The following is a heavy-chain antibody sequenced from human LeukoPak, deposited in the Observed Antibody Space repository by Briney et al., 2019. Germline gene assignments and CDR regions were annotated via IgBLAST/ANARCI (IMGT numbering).Heavy chain of an antibody. CDR2: IWYDGSNK. Sequence: PGGSLRLSCAASGFTFSSYGMHWVRQAPGKGLERVAVIWYDGSNKYYADSVKGRFTISRDNSRNTLYLQMNSLRAEDTAIYYCAKALSSSFYYFDLGGRGTLVTVSS. V-gene: IGHV3-33*06. D-gene: IGHD3-16*02. J-gene: IGHJ2*01. CDR3: AKALSSSFYYFDL. CDR1: GFTFSSYG.